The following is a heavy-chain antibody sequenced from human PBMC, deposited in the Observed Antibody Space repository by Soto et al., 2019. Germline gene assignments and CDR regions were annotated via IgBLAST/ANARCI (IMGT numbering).Heavy chain of an antibody. Sequence: QVQLVQSGAEVKKPGASVKVSCKASGYTFSNYDINWVRQATGQGLEWMGWMSPTSGRTGYAQKCQRRVTMARNTSSSTAYMELSSLRSEDTAVYYCARGKRYTNDYWGQGTLVTVSS. J-gene: IGHJ4*02. CDR1: GYTFSNYD. CDR2: MSPTSGRT. V-gene: IGHV1-8*01. CDR3: ARGKRYTNDY. D-gene: IGHD2-2*02.